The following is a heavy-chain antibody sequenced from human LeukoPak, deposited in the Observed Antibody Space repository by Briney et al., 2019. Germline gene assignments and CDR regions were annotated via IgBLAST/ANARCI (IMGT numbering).Heavy chain of an antibody. CDR3: ARDPNYYGSGSYYPQNWFDP. V-gene: IGHV1-2*02. D-gene: IGHD3-10*01. Sequence: ASVKVSCKASGYTFTGYYMHWVRQAPEQGLEWMGWINPNSSGTNYAQKFQGRVTMTRDTSISTAYMELSRLRSDDTAVYYCARDPNYYGSGSYYPQNWFDPWGQGTLVTVSS. CDR2: INPNSSGT. CDR1: GYTFTGYY. J-gene: IGHJ5*02.